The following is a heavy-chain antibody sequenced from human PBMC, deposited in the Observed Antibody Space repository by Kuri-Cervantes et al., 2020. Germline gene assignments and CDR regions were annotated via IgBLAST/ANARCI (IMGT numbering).Heavy chain of an antibody. D-gene: IGHD5-12*01. Sequence: GGSLRLSCAASGFTFSSYWMSWVRQAPGKGLEWVANIKQDGSEKYYVDSVKGRFTISRDNAKNSLYLQMNSLRDEDTAVYYCARQEKGIVATYRHYYYYGMDVWGQGTTVTVSS. CDR3: ARQEKGIVATYRHYYYYGMDV. CDR2: IKQDGSEK. J-gene: IGHJ6*02. V-gene: IGHV3-7*01. CDR1: GFTFSSYW.